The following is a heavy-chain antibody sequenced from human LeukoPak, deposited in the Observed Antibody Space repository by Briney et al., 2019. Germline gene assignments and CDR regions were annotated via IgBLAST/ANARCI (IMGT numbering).Heavy chain of an antibody. CDR2: IYHSGST. CDR3: ARDPYYYDSSGYSALYYFDY. D-gene: IGHD3-22*01. CDR1: GYSISSGYY. Sequence: SETLSLTCAVSGYSISSGYYWGWIRPPPGKGLEWIGSIYHSGSTYYNPSLKSRVTISVDTSKNQFSLKLSSVTAADTAVYYCARDPYYYDSSGYSALYYFDYWGQGTLVTVSS. V-gene: IGHV4-38-2*02. J-gene: IGHJ4*02.